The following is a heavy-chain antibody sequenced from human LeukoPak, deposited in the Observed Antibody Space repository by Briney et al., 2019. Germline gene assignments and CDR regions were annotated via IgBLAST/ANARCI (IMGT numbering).Heavy chain of an antibody. Sequence: GGPLRLSCAASGFTFSSYAMSWVRQAPGKGLEWVSAISGSGGSTYYADSVTGRFTISRDNSKNTLYLQMNSLRAEDTAVYYCAKSGTQVIRYSAYQNWGQGTLVTVSS. J-gene: IGHJ4*02. CDR2: ISGSGGST. V-gene: IGHV3-23*01. D-gene: IGHD5-12*01. CDR3: AKSGTQVIRYSAYQN. CDR1: GFTFSSYA.